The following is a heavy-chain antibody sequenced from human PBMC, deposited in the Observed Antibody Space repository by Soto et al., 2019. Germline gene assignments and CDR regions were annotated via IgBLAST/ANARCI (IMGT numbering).Heavy chain of an antibody. J-gene: IGHJ1*01. CDR3: ARWGTTGGLDV. CDR2: TSYDGSGK. CDR1: GFTFRSYV. V-gene: IGHV3-30*19. D-gene: IGHD3-16*01. Sequence: QVQLEESGGGVVQPGTSLRVSCVGSGFTFRSYVIHWVRQAPGKGLEWVALTSYDGSGKYYGDSVRGRFTISRDNSRNTVDLQMDSLRLEDTALYYCARWGTTGGLDVWGQGTLVSVSS.